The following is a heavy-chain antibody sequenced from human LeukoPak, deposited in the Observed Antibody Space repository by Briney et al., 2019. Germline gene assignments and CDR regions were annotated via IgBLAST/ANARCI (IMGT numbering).Heavy chain of an antibody. CDR3: AKGRETGTYYYDY. V-gene: IGHV3-23*01. CDR2: LSGSGIST. J-gene: IGHJ4*02. D-gene: IGHD1-7*01. CDR1: GFTFATYA. Sequence: GGSLRLSCAASGFTFATYAMGWVRQAPGKGLEWVAALSGSGISTYYADSVKGRFTISRDNSENTLHLQMTGLKAEDTAFYFCAKGRETGTYYYDYWGRGTLVTVSS.